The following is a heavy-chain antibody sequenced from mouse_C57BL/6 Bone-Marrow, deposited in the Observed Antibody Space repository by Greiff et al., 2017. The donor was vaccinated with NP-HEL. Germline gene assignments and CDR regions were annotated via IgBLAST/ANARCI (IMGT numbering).Heavy chain of an antibody. D-gene: IGHD1-1*01. J-gene: IGHJ3*01. CDR1: GFTFSDYY. V-gene: IGHV5-12*01. Sequence: EVQGVESGGGLVQPGGSLKLSCAASGFTFSDYYMYWVRQTPEKRLEWVAYISNGGGSTYYPDTVKGRFTISRDNAKNTLYLQMSRLKSEDTAMYYCARHYGSSSAWFAYWGQGTLVTVSA. CDR2: ISNGGGST. CDR3: ARHYGSSSAWFAY.